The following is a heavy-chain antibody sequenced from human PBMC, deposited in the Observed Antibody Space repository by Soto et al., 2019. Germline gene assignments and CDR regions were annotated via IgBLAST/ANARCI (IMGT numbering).Heavy chain of an antibody. CDR2: ISYDGRNK. CDR1: GFTFSSYG. V-gene: IGHV3-30*18. Sequence: QVQLVESGGGVVQPGRSLRLSCAASGFTFSSYGMHWVRQAPGKGLEWVEVISYDGRNKYYADSVKGRFTISRDNSKNTLYLQMNSVRAESTAVYYCAKEATVTYYFDYWGQGTLVTVSS. CDR3: AKEATVTYYFDY. D-gene: IGHD4-4*01. J-gene: IGHJ4*02.